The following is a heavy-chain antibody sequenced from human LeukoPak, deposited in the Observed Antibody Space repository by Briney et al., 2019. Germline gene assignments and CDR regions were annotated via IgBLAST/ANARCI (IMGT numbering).Heavy chain of an antibody. CDR2: IWNDGSYK. Sequence: PGGSLRLSCAASGFTFSTYGMHWVRQAPGKGLEWVAVIWNDGSYKYSADSVKGRFTISRDNSKNTLYLQMNSLRAEDTAVYYCAKGLIVVVVAARRGSYFDYWGQGTLVTVSS. V-gene: IGHV3-33*06. CDR1: GFTFSTYG. CDR3: AKGLIVVVVAARRGSYFDY. J-gene: IGHJ4*02. D-gene: IGHD2-15*01.